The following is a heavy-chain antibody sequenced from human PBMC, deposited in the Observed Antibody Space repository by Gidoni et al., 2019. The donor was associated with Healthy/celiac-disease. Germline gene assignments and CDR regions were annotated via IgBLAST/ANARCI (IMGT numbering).Heavy chain of an antibody. D-gene: IGHD2-2*01. CDR2: INAGNGNT. V-gene: IGHV1-3*01. CDR3: ARLGYDIMGDIVVVPAAMSDDY. J-gene: IGHJ4*02. Sequence: QVQLVQSGAEVKKPGASVKVSCKAYGYTFTSYAMHWVRQAPGQRLEWMGWINAGNGNTKYSQKFQGRVTITRDTSASTAYMELSSLRSEDTAVYYCARLGYDIMGDIVVVPAAMSDDYWGQGTLVTVSS. CDR1: GYTFTSYA.